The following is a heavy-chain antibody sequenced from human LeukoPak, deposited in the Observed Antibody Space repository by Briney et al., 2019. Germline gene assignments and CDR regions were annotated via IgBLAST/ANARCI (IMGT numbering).Heavy chain of an antibody. CDR2: ISGSGGST. J-gene: IGHJ3*02. CDR1: RFTFSSYA. Sequence: GGSLRLSCAASRFTFSSYAMSWVRQAPGKGLEWVSAISGSGGSTYYADSVKGRFTISRDNSKNTLYLQMNSLRAEDTAVYYCAKADYHYYDSSGYVGAFDIWGQGTMVTVSS. V-gene: IGHV3-23*01. D-gene: IGHD3-22*01. CDR3: AKADYHYYDSSGYVGAFDI.